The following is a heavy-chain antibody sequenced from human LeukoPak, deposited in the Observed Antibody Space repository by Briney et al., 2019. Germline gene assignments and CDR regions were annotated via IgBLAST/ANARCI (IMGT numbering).Heavy chain of an antibody. CDR3: ARAERSSGYYYDYYCGMDV. V-gene: IGHV1-2*02. J-gene: IGHJ6*02. CDR1: GYTFTGYY. Sequence: EASVKVSCKASGYTFTGYYMHWVRQAPGQGLEWMGWINPNSGGTNYAQKFQGRVTMTRDTSISTAYMELSRLRSDDTAVYYCARAERSSGYYYDYYCGMDVWGQGATVTVSS. D-gene: IGHD3-22*01. CDR2: INPNSGGT.